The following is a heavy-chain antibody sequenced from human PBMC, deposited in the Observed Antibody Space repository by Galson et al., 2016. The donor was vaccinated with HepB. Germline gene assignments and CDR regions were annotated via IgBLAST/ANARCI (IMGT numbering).Heavy chain of an antibody. D-gene: IGHD3-16*01. V-gene: IGHV3-23*01. Sequence: SLRLSCAASGFIFSSYGMTWVRQAPGKGLEDVSSISMSGGIRDYAESVKGRFTISRDNSRSTLFLQMNSLRAEDTGVYYCVRGSTAPDVWGKGTTVTVSS. J-gene: IGHJ6*04. CDR2: ISMSGGIR. CDR1: GFIFSSYG. CDR3: VRGSTAPDV.